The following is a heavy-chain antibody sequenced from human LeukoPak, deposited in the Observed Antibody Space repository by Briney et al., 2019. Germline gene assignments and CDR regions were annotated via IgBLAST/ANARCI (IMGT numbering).Heavy chain of an antibody. Sequence: SSETLSLTCAVSGYSIGSDYYWGWIRQPPGKGLEWIGSIYHDGSTYYNPSLKSRVTISVDTSKTQFSLSLRSVTAADTAVYYCASGPPADYFDYWGQGSLAIVSS. J-gene: IGHJ4*02. CDR3: ASGPPADYFDY. CDR2: IYHDGST. V-gene: IGHV4-38-2*01. CDR1: GYSIGSDYY.